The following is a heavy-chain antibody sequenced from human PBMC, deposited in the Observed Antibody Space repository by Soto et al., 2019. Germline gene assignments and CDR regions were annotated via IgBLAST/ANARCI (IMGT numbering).Heavy chain of an antibody. V-gene: IGHV1-69*06. CDR2: IIPIFGTA. J-gene: IGHJ4*02. CDR3: ARHKPSHNLIVVVITNPFDY. Sequence: SVKVSCKASGGTFSSHAISWVRQAPGQGLEWMGGIIPIFGTANYAQKFQGRVTITADKSTSTAYMELSSLRSEDTAVYYCARHKPSHNLIVVVITNPFDYWGQGTLVTVS. D-gene: IGHD3-22*01. CDR1: GGTFSSHA.